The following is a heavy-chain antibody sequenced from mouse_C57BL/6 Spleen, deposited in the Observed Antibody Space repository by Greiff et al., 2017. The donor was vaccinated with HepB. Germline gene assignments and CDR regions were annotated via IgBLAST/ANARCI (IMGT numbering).Heavy chain of an antibody. V-gene: IGHV2-9-1*01. D-gene: IGHD1-2*01. J-gene: IGHJ3*01. CDR1: GFSLTSYA. Sequence: VKLMESGPGLVAPSQSLSITCTVSGFSLTSYAISWVRQPPGKGLEWLGVIWTGGGTNYNSALKSRLSISKDNSKSQVFLKMNSLQTDDTARYYCARNPGPGGYSGGFAYWGQGTLVTVSA. CDR2: IWTGGGT. CDR3: ARNPGPGGYSGGFAY.